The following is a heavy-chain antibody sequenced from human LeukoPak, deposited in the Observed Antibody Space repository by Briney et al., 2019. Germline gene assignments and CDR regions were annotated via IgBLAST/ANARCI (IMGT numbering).Heavy chain of an antibody. V-gene: IGHV4-59*08. Sequence: SETLSLTCTVSGGSISSYYWNWIRQSPGKGLEWIGYISNSGFTKYNPSLKSRVTTSVDTPKNQLSLKLTSVTAADTAVYYCARLPSVGPNAFDIWGQGTLVTISS. CDR2: ISNSGFT. J-gene: IGHJ3*02. CDR3: ARLPSVGPNAFDI. CDR1: GGSISSYY. D-gene: IGHD1-26*01.